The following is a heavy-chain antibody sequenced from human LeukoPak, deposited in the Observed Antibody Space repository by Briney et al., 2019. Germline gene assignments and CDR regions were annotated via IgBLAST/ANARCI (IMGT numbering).Heavy chain of an antibody. J-gene: IGHJ3*02. CDR2: INPSGGST. CDR3: ARPGASMDAFEI. D-gene: IGHD1-26*01. V-gene: IGHV1-46*01. Sequence: ASVKVSCKASGYTFTSYYLHWVRQAPGQGLEWMGLINPSGGSTTYAQEFQGRVTITRDTSTSTVYMELSSLRSEDTAVYYCARPGASMDAFEIWGQGTVVTVSS. CDR1: GYTFTSYY.